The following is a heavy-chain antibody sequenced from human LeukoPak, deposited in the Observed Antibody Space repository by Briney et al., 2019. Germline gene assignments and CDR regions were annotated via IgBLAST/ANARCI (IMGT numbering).Heavy chain of an antibody. Sequence: ASVKVSCKASGYTFTRYGITWMRQAPGQGLEWMGWISAYNGDTKYAQKLQGSVTMTTDTSTSTAYMELRSLRSDDTAAYYCARDPSNSSGWYIFFDFWGQGTLVAVSS. V-gene: IGHV1-18*01. CDR2: ISAYNGDT. D-gene: IGHD6-19*01. CDR1: GYTFTRYG. J-gene: IGHJ4*02. CDR3: ARDPSNSSGWYIFFDF.